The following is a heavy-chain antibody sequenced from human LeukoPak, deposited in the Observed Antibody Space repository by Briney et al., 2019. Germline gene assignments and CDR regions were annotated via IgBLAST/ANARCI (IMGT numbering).Heavy chain of an antibody. CDR3: ARVVDHDYGDYYLDY. D-gene: IGHD4-17*01. J-gene: IGHJ4*02. CDR1: GFTVSSND. CDR2: IYSGGST. Sequence: GGSLRLSCAASGFTVSSNDMSWVRQAPGKGLKGISVIYSGGSTDYADSVKGRLTISRDNSKNTLYLQMNSLRAEDTAVYYCARVVDHDYGDYYLDYWGQGTLVTVSS. V-gene: IGHV3-53*01.